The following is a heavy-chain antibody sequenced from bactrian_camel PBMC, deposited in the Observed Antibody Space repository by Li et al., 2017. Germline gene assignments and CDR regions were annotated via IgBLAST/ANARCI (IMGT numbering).Heavy chain of an antibody. V-gene: IGHV3S53*01. CDR1: GYTQSTNC. CDR3: AANSWCPNNPYVVGYRWNPTY. J-gene: IGHJ4*01. D-gene: IGHD7*01. Sequence: HVQLVESGGGSVQAGESLRLSCVASGYTQSTNCMGWFRQIPDKEREGVAGIESDGSTSYADSVKGRFTISQDSAKNILYLQMHSLKPEDTAMYYCAANSWCPNNPYVVGYRWNPTYWGQGTQVTVS. CDR2: IESDGST.